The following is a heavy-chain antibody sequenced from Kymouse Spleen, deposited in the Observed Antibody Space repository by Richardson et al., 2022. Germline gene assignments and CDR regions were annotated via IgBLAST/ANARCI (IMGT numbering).Heavy chain of an antibody. CDR1: GFTFSSYG. Sequence: QVQLVESGGGVVQPGRSLRLSCAASGFTFSSYGMHWVRQAPGKGLEWVAVIWYDGSNKYYADSVKGRFTISRDNSKNTLYLQMNSLRAEDTAVYYCAREPSSIAARHYYGMDVWGQGTTVTVSS. CDR2: IWYDGSNK. D-gene: IGHD6-6*01. V-gene: IGHV3-33*01. CDR3: AREPSSIAARHYYGMDV. J-gene: IGHJ6*02.